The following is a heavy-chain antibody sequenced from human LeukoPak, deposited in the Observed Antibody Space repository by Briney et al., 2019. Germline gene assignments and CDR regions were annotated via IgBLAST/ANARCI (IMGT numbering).Heavy chain of an antibody. V-gene: IGHV3-74*01. J-gene: IGHJ4*02. CDR1: GFSFSGHW. CDR3: ARGPISTWSGLDF. CDR2: ISPTGSTT. Sequence: GGSLRLSCTASGFSFSGHWMHWARQLPGQGLVWVSRISPTGSTTSYADSVKGRFTVSRDNAKNTLYLQVNNLRAEDTAVYYCARGPISTWSGLDFWGEGTLLTVS. D-gene: IGHD3-3*02.